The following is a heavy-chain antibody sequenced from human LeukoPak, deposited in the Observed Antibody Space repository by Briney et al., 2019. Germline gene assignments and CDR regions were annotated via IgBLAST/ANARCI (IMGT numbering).Heavy chain of an antibody. Sequence: PGGSLRPSCAASGFTFSSYEMNWVRQAPGKGLEWVSYISSSGSTIYYADSVKGRFTISRDNAKNSLYLQMNSLRAEDTAVYYCARVSYYYYYMDVWGKGTTVTVSS. CDR1: GFTFSSYE. CDR2: ISSSGSTI. V-gene: IGHV3-48*03. J-gene: IGHJ6*03. CDR3: ARVSYYYYYMDV.